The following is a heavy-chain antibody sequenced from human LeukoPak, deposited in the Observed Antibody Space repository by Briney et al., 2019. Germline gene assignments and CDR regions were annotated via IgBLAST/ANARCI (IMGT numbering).Heavy chain of an antibody. J-gene: IGHJ5*02. D-gene: IGHD3-9*01. Sequence: PSETLSLTCTVSGGSLSSGGYYWSWIRQHPGKGLEWIGYIYYSGSTYYNPSLKTQATTSVATSKNQFSLKLSSVTAADTAVYYCARAFRAYYDILTGPNWFDPWGQGTLVTVSS. V-gene: IGHV4-31*01. CDR2: IYYSGST. CDR1: GGSLSSGGYY. CDR3: ARAFRAYYDILTGPNWFDP.